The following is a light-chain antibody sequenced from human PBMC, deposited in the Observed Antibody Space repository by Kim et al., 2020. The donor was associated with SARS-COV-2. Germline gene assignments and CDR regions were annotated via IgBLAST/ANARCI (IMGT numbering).Light chain of an antibody. Sequence: PGQTASIPWSGYKLGDKYVSWDQQKPGQSPVVVIDQDNQRPSGIPERFSGSNSGNTATLTISGTQAMDEADYYCQAWDSSTHNYVFGAGTKVTVL. CDR2: QDN. CDR3: QAWDSSTHNYV. V-gene: IGLV3-1*01. J-gene: IGLJ1*01. CDR1: KLGDKY.